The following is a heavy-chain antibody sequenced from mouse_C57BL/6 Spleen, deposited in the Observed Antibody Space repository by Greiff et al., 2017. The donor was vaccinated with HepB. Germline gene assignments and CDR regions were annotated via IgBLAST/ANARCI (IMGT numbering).Heavy chain of an antibody. J-gene: IGHJ3*01. CDR2: ISYDGSN. D-gene: IGHD2-4*01. CDR1: GYSITSGYY. V-gene: IGHV3-6*01. Sequence: EVKLMESGPGLVKPSQSLSLTCSVTGYSITSGYYWNWIRQFPGNKLEWMGYISYDGSNNYNPSLKNRISITRDTSKNQFFLKLNSVTTEDTATYYCARAGLYYDYDGFAYWGQGTLVTVSA. CDR3: ARAGLYYDYDGFAY.